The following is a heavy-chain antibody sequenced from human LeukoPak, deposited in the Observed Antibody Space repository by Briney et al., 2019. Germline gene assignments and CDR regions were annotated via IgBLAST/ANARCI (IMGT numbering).Heavy chain of an antibody. CDR3: ARGESKTTMISSV. D-gene: IGHD3-22*01. CDR2: IYTSGST. CDR1: GGSISSYY. Sequence: PSETLSLTCTVSGGSISSYYLNWIRQPPGKGLEWIGDIYTSGSTNYNPSLKSRVTISVDTSNNQFSLNLSSVTAADTAVYYCARGESKTTMISSVWGQGTLVTVSS. J-gene: IGHJ4*02. V-gene: IGHV4-4*09.